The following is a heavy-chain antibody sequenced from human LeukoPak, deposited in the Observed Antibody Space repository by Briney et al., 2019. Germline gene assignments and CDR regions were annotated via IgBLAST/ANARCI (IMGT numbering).Heavy chain of an antibody. CDR1: GDSFSSNSAA. CDR2: AYYMSKWFN. Sequence: SQTLSLTCAISGDSFSSNSAAWSWIRQSPSRGLEWLGRAYYMSKWFNNYAVSRKSQMTINPDTSNNQFSLHLTSVTPEDTAVYYCAREVHSGYYFDYWGQGTLVTVSS. CDR3: AREVHSGYYFDY. J-gene: IGHJ4*02. D-gene: IGHD6-25*01. V-gene: IGHV6-1*01.